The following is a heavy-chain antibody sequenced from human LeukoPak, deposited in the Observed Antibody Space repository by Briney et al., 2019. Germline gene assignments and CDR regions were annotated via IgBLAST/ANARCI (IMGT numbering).Heavy chain of an antibody. CDR1: GFTVSSNY. CDR2: IYSGGST. CDR3: ARSLALYYYGMDV. J-gene: IGHJ6*02. Sequence: GGSLRLSCAASGFTVSSNYMSWVRQAPGKGLEWVSVIYSGGSTYYADSVKGRFTISRDNSKNTLYLQMNSLRAEDTAVYYCARSLALYYYGMDVWGQGTLVTVSS. V-gene: IGHV3-53*01.